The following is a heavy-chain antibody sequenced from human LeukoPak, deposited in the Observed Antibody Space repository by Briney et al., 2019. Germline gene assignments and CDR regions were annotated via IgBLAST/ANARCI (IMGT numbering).Heavy chain of an antibody. CDR2: ISSSSSTI. CDR1: GFPFSGYS. V-gene: IGHV3-48*01. D-gene: IGHD6-19*01. CDR3: AGGYSSGWIYYYYYGMDV. Sequence: GGSLRLSCAASGFPFSGYSRNWVRQAPGKGLEWVSYISSSSSTIYYADPVKGRFTISRDNAKNSLYLQMNSLRAEDTAVYYCAGGYSSGWIYYYYYGMDVWGQGTTVTVSS. J-gene: IGHJ6*02.